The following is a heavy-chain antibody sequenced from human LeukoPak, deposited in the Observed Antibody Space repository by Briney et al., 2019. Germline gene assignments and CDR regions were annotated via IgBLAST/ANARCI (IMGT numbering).Heavy chain of an antibody. V-gene: IGHV1-24*01. D-gene: IGHD3-9*01. CDR3: ATGILTGYRYFDY. CDR1: GYTLTELS. J-gene: IGHJ4*02. Sequence: ASVKVSCKVSGYTLTELSMHWVRQAPGKGLEWMGGFDPEDGETIYAQKFQGRVTMTEDTSTDTAYMELSSLRSEDTAVYYCATGILTGYRYFDYWGQRTLVTVSS. CDR2: FDPEDGET.